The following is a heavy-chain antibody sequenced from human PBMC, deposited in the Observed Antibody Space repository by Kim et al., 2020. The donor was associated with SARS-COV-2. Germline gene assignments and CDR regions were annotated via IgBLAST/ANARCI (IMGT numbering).Heavy chain of an antibody. CDR2: INPRGGNT. CDR1: GYSSTNYY. D-gene: IGHD3-16*01. J-gene: IGHJ6*02. CDR3: ARGLSYGLDV. Sequence: ASVKVSCKTSGYSSTNYYIHWVRQAPGQGVEWLGIINPRGGNTTYTQKFQGRVTMTRDTSTGTVHLDLTSLGSEHTAVYYCARGLSYGLDVWGQGTTVTV. V-gene: IGHV1-46*01.